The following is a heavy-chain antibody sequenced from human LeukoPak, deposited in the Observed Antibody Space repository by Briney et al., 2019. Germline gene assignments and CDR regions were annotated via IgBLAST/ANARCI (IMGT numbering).Heavy chain of an antibody. CDR3: ARATTLTRFLEWLEGAFDY. D-gene: IGHD3-3*01. CDR2: INPNSGGT. J-gene: IGHJ4*02. V-gene: IGHV1-2*02. Sequence: ASVKVSCKASGYTFTGYYMHWVRQAPGQGLEWMGWINPNSGGTNYAQKFQGRVTMTRDTSISTAYMELSRLRSDDTAVYYCARATTLTRFLEWLEGAFDYWGQGTLVTVSS. CDR1: GYTFTGYY.